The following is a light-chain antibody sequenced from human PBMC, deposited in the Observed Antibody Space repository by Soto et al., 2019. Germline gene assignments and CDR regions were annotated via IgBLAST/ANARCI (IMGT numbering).Light chain of an antibody. CDR2: GAA. CDR1: QSVSSS. V-gene: IGKV3-15*01. CDR3: QQYKNWPLT. Sequence: EIVMTQPPATLSVSPGERATLSCRASQSVSSSLAGYQQKPRQAPRLLIYGAASRATVIPARFSGSGSGTEVTLTISSLQSEDFAIYYCQQYKNWPLTFGQGTKVDIK. J-gene: IGKJ1*01.